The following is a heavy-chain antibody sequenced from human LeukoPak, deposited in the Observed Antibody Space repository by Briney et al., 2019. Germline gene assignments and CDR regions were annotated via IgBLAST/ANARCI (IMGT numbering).Heavy chain of an antibody. D-gene: IGHD5-18*01. CDR3: AKAGDGDELWSEFDY. V-gene: IGHV3-23*01. J-gene: IGHJ4*02. CDR2: ISGSGGST. CDR1: GFTFSSYA. Sequence: GGSLRLSCAASGFTFSSYAMSWVRQAPGKGLEWVSAISGSGGSTYYADSVKGRFTISRDNSKNTLYLQMNSLRAEDTAVYYCAKAGDGDELWSEFDYWGQGTLVTVSS.